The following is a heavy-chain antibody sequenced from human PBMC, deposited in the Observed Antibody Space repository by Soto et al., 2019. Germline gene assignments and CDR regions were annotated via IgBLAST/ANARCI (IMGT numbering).Heavy chain of an antibody. Sequence: QVQLVESGGGVVQPGRSLSLSCAASGFTFSSYGMHWVRQAPGKGLEWVAVISYDGSNKYYADSVKGRFTISRDNSKNTLYLQMNSLRAEDTAVYYCAKDHDYIPLLYWGQGTLVTVSS. D-gene: IGHD4-4*01. J-gene: IGHJ4*02. CDR1: GFTFSSYG. CDR2: ISYDGSNK. CDR3: AKDHDYIPLLY. V-gene: IGHV3-30*18.